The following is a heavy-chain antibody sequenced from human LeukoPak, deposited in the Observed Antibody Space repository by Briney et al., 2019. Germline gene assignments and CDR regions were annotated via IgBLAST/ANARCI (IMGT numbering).Heavy chain of an antibody. CDR3: ARDYRWIQLWANWFDP. J-gene: IGHJ5*02. CDR1: GGSISSSNW. CDR2: IYHSGST. Sequence: SETLSLTCAVSGGSISSSNWWSWVRPPPGKGLEWIGEIYHSGSTNYNPSLKSRVTISVDKSKNQFSLKLSSVTAADTAVYYCARDYRWIQLWANWFDPWGQGTLVTVSS. D-gene: IGHD5-18*01. V-gene: IGHV4-4*02.